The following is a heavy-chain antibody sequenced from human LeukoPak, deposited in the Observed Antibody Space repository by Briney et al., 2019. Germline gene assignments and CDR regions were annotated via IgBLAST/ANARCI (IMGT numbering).Heavy chain of an antibody. CDR1: GFTFRNYA. D-gene: IGHD3-3*01. J-gene: IGHJ4*02. Sequence: PGGSLRLFCAASGFTFRNYAMSWVRQAPGKGLEWVSVISDSGGNTFYADSVKGRFTISRDNSKNTLYLQMNSLRAEDTAVYYCASQWLLSVSNSTYWGQGTLVTVSS. CDR3: ASQWLLSVSNSTY. CDR2: ISDSGGNT. V-gene: IGHV3-23*01.